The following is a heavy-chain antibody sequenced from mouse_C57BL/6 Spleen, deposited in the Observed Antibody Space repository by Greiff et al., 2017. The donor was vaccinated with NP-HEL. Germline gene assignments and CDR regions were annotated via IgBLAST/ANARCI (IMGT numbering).Heavy chain of an antibody. CDR1: GYTFTSYW. CDR2: IDPSDSYT. Sequence: QVQLQQPGAELVMPGASVKLSCKASGYTFTSYWMHWVKQRPGQGLEWIGEIDPSDSYTNYNQKFKGKSTLTVDKSSSTAYMQLSSLTSEDSAVYYCARSSLLRYPFDYGGQGTTLTVSS. V-gene: IGHV1-69*01. CDR3: ARSSLLRYPFDY. D-gene: IGHD1-1*01. J-gene: IGHJ2*01.